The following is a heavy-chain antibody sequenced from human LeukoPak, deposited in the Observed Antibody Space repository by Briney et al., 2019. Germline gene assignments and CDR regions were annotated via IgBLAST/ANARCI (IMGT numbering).Heavy chain of an antibody. D-gene: IGHD2-15*01. V-gene: IGHV4-4*07. CDR1: GGSINNYY. Sequence: SETLSLTCTVSGGSINNYYWSWIRQPAGKGLEWIGRIYTRGSTNYNPSLKSRVTMSVDTSKNQFSLKLSSVTAADTAVYYCARGRYCSADICSGGDAFDIWGQGTMVTVSS. CDR3: ARGRYCSADICSGGDAFDI. J-gene: IGHJ3*02. CDR2: IYTRGST.